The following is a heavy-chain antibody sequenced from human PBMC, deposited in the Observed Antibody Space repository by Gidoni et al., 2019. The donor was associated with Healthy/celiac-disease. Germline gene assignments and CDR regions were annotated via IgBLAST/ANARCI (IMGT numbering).Heavy chain of an antibody. Sequence: HVQLQESGPGLVKPSQTLSLTFTVSAGSIRSGGYYWSWIRQHPGKGLEWIGYIYYSGNTYYNPSLKSRVTISVDTSKNQFSLKLSSVTAADTAVYYCARELTGRWYYGMDVWGQGTTVTVSS. J-gene: IGHJ6*02. CDR1: AGSIRSGGYY. V-gene: IGHV4-31*03. CDR3: ARELTGRWYYGMDV. D-gene: IGHD7-27*01. CDR2: IYYSGNT.